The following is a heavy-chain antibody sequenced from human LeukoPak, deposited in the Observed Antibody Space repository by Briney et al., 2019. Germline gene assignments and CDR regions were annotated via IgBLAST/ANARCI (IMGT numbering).Heavy chain of an antibody. CDR2: IYIGGRT. Sequence: GGSLGLSCVASGFTVSSNYMSWVRQPPGKGLEWVSVIYIGGRTLNADSVKDRFTISRDNSKNTVYLQMNSLRVEDTAVYYCARTRGSGWYGATFDYWGQGTLVTVSS. D-gene: IGHD6-19*01. V-gene: IGHV3-66*01. CDR3: ARTRGSGWYGATFDY. J-gene: IGHJ4*02. CDR1: GFTVSSNY.